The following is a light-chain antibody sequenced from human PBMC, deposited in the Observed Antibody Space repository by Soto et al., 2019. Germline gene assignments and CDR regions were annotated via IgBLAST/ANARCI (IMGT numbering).Light chain of an antibody. Sequence: QSVLTQPASVSGSPGQSITISCTGTRSDVGGYNYVSWYQQHPGNAPKLMIYEVSNRPSGVSNRFSGSKSGNTASLTISGLQAEDEADYYCSSYTSSNTLVFGTGTKVTVL. J-gene: IGLJ1*01. CDR2: EVS. V-gene: IGLV2-14*01. CDR3: SSYTSSNTLV. CDR1: RSDVGGYNY.